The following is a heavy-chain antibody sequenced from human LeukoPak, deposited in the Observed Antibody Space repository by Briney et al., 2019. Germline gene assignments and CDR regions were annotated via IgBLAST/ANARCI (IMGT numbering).Heavy chain of an antibody. CDR1: GGSFSSYY. D-gene: IGHD2-8*01. CDR3: ASRRVMTRSFKY. V-gene: IGHV4-34*01. J-gene: IGHJ4*02. CDR2: INHSAST. Sequence: SETLSLTCAVYGGSFSSYYWSWIRQPPGEGLEWIGEINHSASTNYNSSLKSRVTISVDKSENHFSLKLRSVTAADTAVYYCASRRVMTRSFKYWGQGTLVTVSP.